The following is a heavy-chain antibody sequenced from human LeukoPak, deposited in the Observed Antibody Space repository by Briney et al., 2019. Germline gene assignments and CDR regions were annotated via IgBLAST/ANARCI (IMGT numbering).Heavy chain of an antibody. CDR2: ISSSSSTI. J-gene: IGHJ4*02. CDR3: ARDMYLPFDY. V-gene: IGHV3-48*01. Sequence: GGSLRLSCAASGFTFSSYSMNWVRQAPGKGLEWVSYISSSSSTIYYADSVKGRFTISRDNAKNSLYLQMNSLRAEDTAVYYCARDMYLPFDYWGQGTLATVSS. D-gene: IGHD2-8*01. CDR1: GFTFSSYS.